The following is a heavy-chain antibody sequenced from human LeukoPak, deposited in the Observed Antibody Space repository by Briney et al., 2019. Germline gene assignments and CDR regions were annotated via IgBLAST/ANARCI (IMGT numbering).Heavy chain of an antibody. Sequence: GGSLRLSCAVSGITLSNYGMSWVRQAPGKGLEWVAGISGSGGSKNYADSVKGRFTISRDNPKNTLFLQMNSLRAEDTAVYFCAKRGVVIRVILVGFHREAYYFDSWGQGALVTVSS. J-gene: IGHJ4*02. CDR2: ISGSGGSK. CDR3: AKRGVVIRVILVGFHREAYYFDS. CDR1: GITLSNYG. V-gene: IGHV3-23*01. D-gene: IGHD2-21*01.